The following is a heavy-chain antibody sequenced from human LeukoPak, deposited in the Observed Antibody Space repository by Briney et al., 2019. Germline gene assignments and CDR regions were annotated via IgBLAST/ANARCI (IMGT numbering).Heavy chain of an antibody. J-gene: IGHJ6*03. CDR2: ISGSGGYT. CDR1: GFTFRSNT. D-gene: IGHD2-2*01. CDR3: AKKGCSSSSCPSSYYYMDV. Sequence: GGSLRLSCAASGFTFRSNTMSWVRQAPGRGLEWVSVISGSGGYTYYADSVKGRFTISRDNSKNTLYLQINSLRAEDTAVYYCAKKGCSSSSCPSSYYYMDVWGKGTTVTVSS. V-gene: IGHV3-23*01.